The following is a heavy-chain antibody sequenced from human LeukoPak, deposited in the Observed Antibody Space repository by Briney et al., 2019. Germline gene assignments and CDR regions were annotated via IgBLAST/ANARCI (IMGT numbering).Heavy chain of an antibody. J-gene: IGHJ3*02. CDR3: ARGGLPGVFDI. V-gene: IGHV3-74*01. CDR2: ITNDGFST. Sequence: PGGSLRLSCVVSGFTFSDYWMHWVRHAPGEGLVWVSRITNDGFSTNYADSVKGRFTISRDNAKNTLYLQMNSLRAEDTALYYCARGGLPGVFDIWGPGTMVTVSS. D-gene: IGHD3-3*01. CDR1: GFTFSDYW.